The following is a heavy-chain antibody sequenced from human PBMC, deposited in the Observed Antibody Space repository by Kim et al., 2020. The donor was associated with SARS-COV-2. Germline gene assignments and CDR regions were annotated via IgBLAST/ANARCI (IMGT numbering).Heavy chain of an antibody. V-gene: IGHV1-46*01. CDR2: INPSGGST. CDR1: GYTFTSYY. CDR3: ARSRASISITMIGPWGY. D-gene: IGHD3-10*02. J-gene: IGHJ4*02. Sequence: ASVKVSCKASGYTFTSYYMHWVRQVPGQGLEWMGIINPSGGSTSYAQKFQGRVTMTRDTSTSTVYMELSSLRSEDTAVYYCARSRASISITMIGPWGYWGQGTLVTVSS.